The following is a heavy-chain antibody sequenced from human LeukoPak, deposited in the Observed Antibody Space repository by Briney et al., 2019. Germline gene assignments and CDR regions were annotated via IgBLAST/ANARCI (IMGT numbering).Heavy chain of an antibody. J-gene: IGHJ5*02. CDR1: GLTFSRSD. V-gene: IGHV3-23*01. D-gene: IGHD6-13*01. CDR2: VSASGATT. Sequence: GGSLRLSCAASGLTFSRSDMIWVRQAPGKGLEWVSIVSASGATTYYADSVRGRFTISRDNSRATLVLQLNGLRAEDTAIYYCVKKGGSWSPRFDAWGQGILVTVSS. CDR3: VKKGGSWSPRFDA.